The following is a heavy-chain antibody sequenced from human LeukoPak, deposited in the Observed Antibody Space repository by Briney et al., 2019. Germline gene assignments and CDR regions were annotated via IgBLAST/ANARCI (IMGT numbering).Heavy chain of an antibody. CDR1: GFAFSDSE. CDR3: ARDRDCSSTSCFNAFDI. CDR2: ISYDGSEK. J-gene: IGHJ3*02. Sequence: GGSLRLSCAASGFAFSDSEMHWVRQAPGKGLEWVAVISYDGSEKYYADSVEGRFTISRDNSKNTLYLQMNSLRAEDTAVYYCARDRDCSSTSCFNAFDIWGQGTVVTVSS. V-gene: IGHV3-30*01. D-gene: IGHD2-2*01.